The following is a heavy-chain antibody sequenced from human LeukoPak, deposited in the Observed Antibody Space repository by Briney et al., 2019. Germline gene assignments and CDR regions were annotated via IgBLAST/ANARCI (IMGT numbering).Heavy chain of an antibody. D-gene: IGHD3-3*01. CDR3: ARRKLRFLEWLPVPFDY. J-gene: IGHJ4*02. CDR1: GGSFSGYY. Sequence: PSETLPLTCAVYGGSFSGYYWSWIRQPPGKGLEWIGEINHSGSTNYNPSLKSRVTISVDTSKNQFSLNLSSVTAADTAVYYCARRKLRFLEWLPVPFDYWGQGTLVTVSS. CDR2: INHSGST. V-gene: IGHV4-34*01.